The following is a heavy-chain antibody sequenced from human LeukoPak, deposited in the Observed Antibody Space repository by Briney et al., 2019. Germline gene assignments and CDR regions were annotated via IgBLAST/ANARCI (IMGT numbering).Heavy chain of an antibody. CDR3: ARDLTSEWELLN. CDR2: IKSDGSST. J-gene: IGHJ4*02. V-gene: IGHV3-74*01. CDR1: GFSFSSYW. Sequence: PGGSLGLSCAASGFSFSSYWMHWVRQAPGKGPVWVSRIKSDGSSTSYADSVKGRFTISRDNAKNALYLQMNSLRAEDTAVYYCARDLTSEWELLNWGQGTLVTVSS. D-gene: IGHD1-26*01.